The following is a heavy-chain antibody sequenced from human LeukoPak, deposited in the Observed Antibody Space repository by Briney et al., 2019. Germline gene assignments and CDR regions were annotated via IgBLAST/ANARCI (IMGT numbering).Heavy chain of an antibody. Sequence: ASVKVSCKASGGTFSSYAISWVRQAPGQGLEWMGRIIPILGTANYAQKLQGRVTITTDESTSTAYMELSSLRSEDTAVYYCARDDSSGYPDYWGQGTLVTVSS. CDR1: GGTFSSYA. CDR2: IIPILGTA. J-gene: IGHJ4*02. V-gene: IGHV1-69*11. CDR3: ARDDSSGYPDY. D-gene: IGHD3-22*01.